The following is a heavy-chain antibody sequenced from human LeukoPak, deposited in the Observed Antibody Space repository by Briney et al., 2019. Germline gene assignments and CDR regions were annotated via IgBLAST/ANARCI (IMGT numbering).Heavy chain of an antibody. Sequence: GGSLRLSCAASGFTFSSYAMSWVRQAPGKGLEWVSSISSSSSYIYYADSMKGRFTISRDNAKNSLYLQMNSLRAEDTAVYYCARETYCTSTSCPIGDYFDYWGQGTLVTVSS. CDR2: ISSSSSYI. V-gene: IGHV3-21*01. CDR1: GFTFSSYA. D-gene: IGHD2-2*01. CDR3: ARETYCTSTSCPIGDYFDY. J-gene: IGHJ4*02.